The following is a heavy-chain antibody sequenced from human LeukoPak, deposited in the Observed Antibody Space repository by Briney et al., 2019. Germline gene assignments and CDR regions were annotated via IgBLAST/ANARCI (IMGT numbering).Heavy chain of an antibody. D-gene: IGHD4-17*01. CDR1: GGSISSYY. CDR3: ARDHGDYRFDY. J-gene: IGHJ4*02. Sequence: SETLSLTWTVSGGSISSYYWSWIRQPPGKGLEWIGYIYYSGSTNYNPSLKSRVTISVDTSKNQFSLKLSSVTAADTAVYYCARDHGDYRFDYWGQGTLVTVSS. CDR2: IYYSGST. V-gene: IGHV4-59*01.